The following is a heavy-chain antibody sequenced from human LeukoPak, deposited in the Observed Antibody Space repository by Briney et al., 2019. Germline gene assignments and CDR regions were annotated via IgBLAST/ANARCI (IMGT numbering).Heavy chain of an antibody. V-gene: IGHV3-30*02. CDR3: VKDNPLDY. CDR1: GFTFNKYG. Sequence: GGSLRLSCGASGFTFNKYGMLWVRQAPGKGLDWVAFIRYDGTREYYADSVKGRFTISRDNSKNTLFLQMNSLRPEDTALYYCVKDNPLDYWGQGTLVTVSS. J-gene: IGHJ4*02. CDR2: IRYDGTRE. D-gene: IGHD1-14*01.